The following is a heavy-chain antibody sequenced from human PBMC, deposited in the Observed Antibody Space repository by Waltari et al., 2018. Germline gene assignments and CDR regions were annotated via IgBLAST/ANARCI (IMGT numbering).Heavy chain of an antibody. J-gene: IGHJ5*02. D-gene: IGHD3-16*01. CDR2: IHCSGST. V-gene: IGHV4-34*02. CDR1: GASFGDFY. CDR3: VRVPPTLRLLGRSRSWFDP. Sequence: QVQLQQWGAGLLKPSETLSLTCAVSGASFGDFYWGWIRQTPGKGLEWIGEIHCSGSTIHIPSLRSRVTISIDAAKVRFSLNLRSVRAADTALYYCVRVPPTLRLLGRSRSWFDPWGQGTLVTVSS.